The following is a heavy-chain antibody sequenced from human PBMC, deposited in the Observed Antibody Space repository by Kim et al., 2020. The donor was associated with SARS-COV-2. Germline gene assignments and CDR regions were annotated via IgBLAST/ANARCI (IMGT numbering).Heavy chain of an antibody. J-gene: IGHJ6*02. CDR2: IYTSGST. CDR1: GGSISSYY. CDR3: ARLDYGDQRAGTPWDYYYGMDV. D-gene: IGHD4-17*01. Sequence: SETLSLTCTVSGGSISSYYWSWIRQPAGKGLEWIGRIYTSGSTNYNPSLKSRVTMSVDTSKNQFSLKLSSVTAADTAVYYCARLDYGDQRAGTPWDYYYGMDVWGQGTTVTVSS. V-gene: IGHV4-4*07.